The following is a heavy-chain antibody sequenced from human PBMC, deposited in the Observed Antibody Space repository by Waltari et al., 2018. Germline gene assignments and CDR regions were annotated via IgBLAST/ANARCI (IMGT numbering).Heavy chain of an antibody. CDR1: GGSFSGYY. Sequence: QVQLQESGPGLVKPSETLSLTCAVYGGSFSGYYWSWIRQPPGKGLEWIGEINHSGSTNYNPSLKSRVTISVDTSKNQFSLKLSSVTAADTAVYYCASGYYYGSGSFYYYYGMDVWGQGTTVTVSS. D-gene: IGHD3-10*01. J-gene: IGHJ6*02. CDR2: INHSGST. V-gene: IGHV4-34*01. CDR3: ASGYYYGSGSFYYYYGMDV.